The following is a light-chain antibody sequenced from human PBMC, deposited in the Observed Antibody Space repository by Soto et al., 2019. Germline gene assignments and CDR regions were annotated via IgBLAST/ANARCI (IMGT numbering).Light chain of an antibody. J-gene: IGLJ1*01. CDR2: DVS. V-gene: IGLV2-11*01. CDR1: SSVVGGYNY. CDR3: CSYAGSYPYV. Sequence: QSVLTQPRSVSGSPGQSVTISCTGTSSVVGGYNYVSWYQQHPGKAPKLMIYDVSERPSGVPDRFSASKSANTASLTISGLQAEDEADYYCCSYAGSYPYVFGTGTKVTVL.